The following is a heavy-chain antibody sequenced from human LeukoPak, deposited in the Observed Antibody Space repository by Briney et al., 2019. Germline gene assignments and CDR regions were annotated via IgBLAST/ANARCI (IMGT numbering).Heavy chain of an antibody. CDR2: IYTSGII. CDR1: GASISSYY. CDR3: ARVAPYASWYDY. Sequence: TSETLSLTCTVSGASISSYYWSWIRQPAGKGLEWIGRIYTSGIIKYNLSLKSRVTLSADTSENQFSLKLRSVTAADTAVYYRARVAPYASWYDYWGQGSLVTVSS. D-gene: IGHD6-13*01. V-gene: IGHV4-4*07. J-gene: IGHJ4*02.